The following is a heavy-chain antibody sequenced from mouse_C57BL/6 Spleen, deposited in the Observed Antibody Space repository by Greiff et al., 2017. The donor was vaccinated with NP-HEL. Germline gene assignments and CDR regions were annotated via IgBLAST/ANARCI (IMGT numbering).Heavy chain of an antibody. CDR1: GYTFTSYW. CDR2: IYPGSGST. J-gene: IGHJ4*01. V-gene: IGHV1-55*01. Sequence: QVQLQQSGAELVKPGASVKMSCKASGYTFTSYWITWVKQRPGQGLEWIGDIYPGSGSTNYNEKFKSKATLTVDTSSSTAYMQLSSLTSEDSAVYYCARDPIYYYGSSPYYAMDYWGQGTSVTVSS. D-gene: IGHD1-1*01. CDR3: ARDPIYYYGSSPYYAMDY.